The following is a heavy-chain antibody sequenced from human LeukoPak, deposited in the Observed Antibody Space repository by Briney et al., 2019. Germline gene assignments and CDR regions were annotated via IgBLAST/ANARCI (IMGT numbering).Heavy chain of an antibody. J-gene: IGHJ4*02. Sequence: GGSLRLSCAASGFTFSSSAMSWVRQAPGKGLEWVSTISGSGDRTYYADSVKGRFTISRDNSKNTLFLHMNSLRAEDTDVYSCAKGYYGSGSYGWFDYWGQGTLVTVSS. CDR1: GFTFSSSA. V-gene: IGHV3-23*01. CDR3: AKGYYGSGSYGWFDY. D-gene: IGHD3-10*01. CDR2: ISGSGDRT.